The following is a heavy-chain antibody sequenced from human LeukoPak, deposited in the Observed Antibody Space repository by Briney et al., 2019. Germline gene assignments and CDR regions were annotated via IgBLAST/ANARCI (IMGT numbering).Heavy chain of an antibody. CDR2: INPSVGST. J-gene: IGHJ3*02. Sequence: SVKVSCKASGYTFTSYYMHWVRQAPGQGLEWMGIINPSVGSTSYAQKFQGRVTITRDTSTSTAYMELSSLRSEDTAVYYCAIRKLGTPGAFDIWGQGTMVTVSS. D-gene: IGHD7-27*01. CDR3: AIRKLGTPGAFDI. V-gene: IGHV1-46*01. CDR1: GYTFTSYY.